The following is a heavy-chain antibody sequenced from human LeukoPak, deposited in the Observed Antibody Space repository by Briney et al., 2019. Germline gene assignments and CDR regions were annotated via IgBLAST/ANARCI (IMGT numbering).Heavy chain of an antibody. CDR2: INPNSGGT. J-gene: IGHJ4*02. CDR3: ARSYSVTFSSWNYFDY. D-gene: IGHD6-13*01. Sequence: ASVEVSCKASGYTFTGYYMHWVRQAPGQGLEWMGWINPNSGGTNYAQKFQGRVTMTRDTSITTAYMELSRLRSDDTAVYYCARSYSVTFSSWNYFDYWGQGTLVTVSS. V-gene: IGHV1-2*02. CDR1: GYTFTGYY.